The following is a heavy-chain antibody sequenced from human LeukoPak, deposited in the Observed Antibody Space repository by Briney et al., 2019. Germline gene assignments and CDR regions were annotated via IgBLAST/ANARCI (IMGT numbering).Heavy chain of an antibody. CDR1: GGSISSYY. J-gene: IGHJ4*02. CDR3: ARVHRNYYDSSGYYYFDY. V-gene: IGHV4-4*07. D-gene: IGHD3-22*01. Sequence: SETLSLTCTVSGGSISSYYWSWIRQPAGKGLEWIGRIYTSGSTNYNPSLKSRVTMSVDTSKNQFSLKLSPVTAADTAVYYCARVHRNYYDSSGYYYFDYWGQGTLVTVSS. CDR2: IYTSGST.